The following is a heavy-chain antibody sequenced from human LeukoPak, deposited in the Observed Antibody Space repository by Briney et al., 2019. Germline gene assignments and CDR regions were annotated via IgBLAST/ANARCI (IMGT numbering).Heavy chain of an antibody. V-gene: IGHV3-66*01. Sequence: GGSLRLSCAASGVTVISNYMSWVRRAPGKGLEGVSVIYSGGTTYYADSVKGRFTISRDNSKNTLHLQMNSLRAEDTAVYYCARDQYSYAHAAHWGQGTLVTVSS. CDR1: GVTVISNY. CDR3: ARDQYSYAHAAH. D-gene: IGHD5-18*01. CDR2: IYSGGTT. J-gene: IGHJ4*02.